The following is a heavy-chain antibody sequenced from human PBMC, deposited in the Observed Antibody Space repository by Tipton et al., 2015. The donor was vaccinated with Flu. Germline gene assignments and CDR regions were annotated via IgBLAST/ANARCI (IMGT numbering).Heavy chain of an antibody. Sequence: LRLSCTVSGDSISRGSYYWNWIRQPAGKGLEWIGRIYTNKNTNYKPSLKSRVTISMDRSKNQFSLKLSSVTAADTAIYYCARGDYGDYDHEADGLDIWGQGTLVSVSA. V-gene: IGHV4-61*02. CDR3: ARGDYGDYDHEADGLDI. D-gene: IGHD4-17*01. CDR2: IYTNKNT. J-gene: IGHJ3*02. CDR1: GDSISRGSYY.